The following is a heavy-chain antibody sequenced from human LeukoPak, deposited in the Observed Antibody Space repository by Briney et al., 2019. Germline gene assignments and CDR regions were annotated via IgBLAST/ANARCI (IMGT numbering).Heavy chain of an antibody. J-gene: IGHJ4*02. CDR3: AKDRATVTPKCFDY. Sequence: GGSLRLSCVASGFTFSSYAMNWVRQAPGKGLEWVSGISGSGGTTYYADSVKGRFTISRDKSKNTLYLQMNSLRVEDTAVYYCAKDRATVTPKCFDYWGQGTLVTVSS. V-gene: IGHV3-23*01. CDR2: ISGSGGTT. D-gene: IGHD4-17*01. CDR1: GFTFSSYA.